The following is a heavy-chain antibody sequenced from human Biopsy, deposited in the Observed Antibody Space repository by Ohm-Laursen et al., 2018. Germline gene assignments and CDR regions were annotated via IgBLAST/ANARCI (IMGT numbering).Heavy chain of an antibody. CDR2: IHYSGST. CDR1: GVSITAYY. D-gene: IGHD2-15*01. CDR3: ARMDCSGGSCHYYSYGMDV. Sequence: GTLSLTCIVSGVSITAYYWSWIRQPPGKGLECIGNIHYSGSTNYNPSLKSRLTISVDTSKNQFSLKLSSVTAADTAVYYCARMDCSGGSCHYYSYGMDVWGQGTTVTVSS. J-gene: IGHJ6*02. V-gene: IGHV4-59*08.